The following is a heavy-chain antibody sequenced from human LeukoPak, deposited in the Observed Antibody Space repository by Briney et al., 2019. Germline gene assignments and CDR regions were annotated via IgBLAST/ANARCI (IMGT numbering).Heavy chain of an antibody. CDR3: ARGVRYLYVVDWFDP. J-gene: IGHJ5*02. Sequence: RASVKVSCKASGYTFTSYDINWVRQATGQGLEWMGWMNPNSGNTGYAQKFQGRVTITRNTSISTAYMELSSLRSEDTAVYYCARGVRYLYVVDWFDPWGQGTLVTVSS. CDR1: GYTFTSYD. D-gene: IGHD2-15*01. CDR2: MNPNSGNT. V-gene: IGHV1-8*03.